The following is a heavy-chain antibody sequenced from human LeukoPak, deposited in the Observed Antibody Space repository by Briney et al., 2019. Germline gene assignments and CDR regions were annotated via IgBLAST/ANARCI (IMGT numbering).Heavy chain of an antibody. V-gene: IGHV3-48*03. CDR3: ARTYYDILTGYNPDFDY. Sequence: PPGGSLRLSCAASGFTFSSYEMNWVRQAPGKGLEWVSYISSSGSTIYYADSVKGRFTISRDNAKNFLYLQMNSLRAEDTAVYYCARTYYDILTGYNPDFDYWGQGILVTVSS. CDR2: ISSSGSTI. J-gene: IGHJ4*02. CDR1: GFTFSSYE. D-gene: IGHD3-9*01.